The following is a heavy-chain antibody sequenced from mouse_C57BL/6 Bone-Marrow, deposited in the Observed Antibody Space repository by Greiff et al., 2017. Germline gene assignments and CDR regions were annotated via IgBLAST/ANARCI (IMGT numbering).Heavy chain of an antibody. CDR3: ARERNYCGSSYNWYFDV. D-gene: IGHD1-1*01. J-gene: IGHJ1*03. CDR2: IDPSDSYT. V-gene: IGHV1-69*01. Sequence: QVQLQQPGAELVMPGASVKLSCKASGYTFTSYWMHWVKQRPGQGLEWIGEIDPSDSYTNYNQKFKGKYTLTVDKSSSTAYMQLSSLTSEDSAVYYCARERNYCGSSYNWYFDVWGTGTTVTVSS. CDR1: GYTFTSYW.